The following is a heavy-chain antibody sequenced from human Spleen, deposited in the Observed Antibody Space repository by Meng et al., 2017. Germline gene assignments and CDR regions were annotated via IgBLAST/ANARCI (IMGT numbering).Heavy chain of an antibody. CDR1: GGSFSDYY. Sequence: QLQQWGAGLLQPSEPLSLTCVVSGGSFSDYYWSWIRQPPGKGLEWIGEINHSGSTNYNPSLESRATISVDTSQNNLSLKLSSVTAADSAVYYCARGPTTMAHDFDYWGQGTLVTVSS. J-gene: IGHJ4*02. V-gene: IGHV4-34*01. CDR3: ARGPTTMAHDFDY. CDR2: INHSGST. D-gene: IGHD4-11*01.